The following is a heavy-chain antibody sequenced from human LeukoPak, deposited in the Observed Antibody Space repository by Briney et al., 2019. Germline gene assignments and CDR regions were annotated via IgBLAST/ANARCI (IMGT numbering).Heavy chain of an antibody. D-gene: IGHD3-10*01. CDR1: GGSITNYY. CDR3: ARTGEYSGSGPSWAFDS. Sequence: SETLSLTCSIYGGSITNYYWSWIRQPPGKGLEWIAWIHSSGNTEYNPSLKSRVTISLGTSNNQFSLRLTSVTASDTAVYYCARTGEYSGSGPSWAFDSWRQGRKVSVCS. J-gene: IGHJ3*02. V-gene: IGHV4-4*09. CDR2: IHSSGNT.